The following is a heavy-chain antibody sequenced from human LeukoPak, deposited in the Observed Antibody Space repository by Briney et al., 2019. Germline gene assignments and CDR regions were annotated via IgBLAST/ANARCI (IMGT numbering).Heavy chain of an antibody. CDR2: INPNSGGT. Sequence: ASVKVSCKASGHTXTGYYMHWVRQAPGQGLGWMGWINPNSGGTNHAQKFQGRVSMTRDTSISTAYMELSRLRSDDTAVYYCAQSSGWDSLKYWGQGTLVTVSS. V-gene: IGHV1-2*02. D-gene: IGHD6-19*01. J-gene: IGHJ4*02. CDR1: GHTXTGYY. CDR3: AQSSGWDSLKY.